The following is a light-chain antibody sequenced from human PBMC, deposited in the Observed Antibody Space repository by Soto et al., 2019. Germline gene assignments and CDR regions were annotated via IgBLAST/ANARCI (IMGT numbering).Light chain of an antibody. Sequence: VLTQSPVTLSLSPGEIATLSCRASQSFLGLLAWYQQKPGQAPRLLIYDAYNRATGIPPRFSGSGSGTDFTLTISSLEPEDSAVYYCQQRHMWPITVGQGTRLEIK. CDR1: QSFLGL. CDR2: DAY. CDR3: QQRHMWPIT. J-gene: IGKJ5*01. V-gene: IGKV3-11*01.